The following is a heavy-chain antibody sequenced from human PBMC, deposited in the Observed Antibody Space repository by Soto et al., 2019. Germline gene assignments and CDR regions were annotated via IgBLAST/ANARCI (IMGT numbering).Heavy chain of an antibody. J-gene: IGHJ4*02. CDR1: GFTFSSYA. CDR2: ISGSGGST. Sequence: GGSLRLSCAASGFTFSSYAMSWVRQAPGKGLEWVSAISGSGGSTYYADSVKGRFTISRDNSKNTLYLQMNSLRAEDTAVYYCAKDIITMVRGVVPTFDYWGQGTLVTVSS. D-gene: IGHD3-10*01. V-gene: IGHV3-23*01. CDR3: AKDIITMVRGVVPTFDY.